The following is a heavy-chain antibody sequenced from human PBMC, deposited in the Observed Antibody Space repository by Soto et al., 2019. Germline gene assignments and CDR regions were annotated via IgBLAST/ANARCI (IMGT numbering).Heavy chain of an antibody. Sequence: GGSLRLSCAASGFTFSGSAMHWVRQASGKGLEWVGRIRSKANSYATAYAASMKGRFTISRDDSKNTAYLQMNSLKTEDTAVYYCTRQGAYYDFWSGYYPDYYYGMDVWGQGTTVTVSS. CDR2: IRSKANSYAT. CDR1: GFTFSGSA. D-gene: IGHD3-3*01. J-gene: IGHJ6*02. V-gene: IGHV3-73*01. CDR3: TRQGAYYDFWSGYYPDYYYGMDV.